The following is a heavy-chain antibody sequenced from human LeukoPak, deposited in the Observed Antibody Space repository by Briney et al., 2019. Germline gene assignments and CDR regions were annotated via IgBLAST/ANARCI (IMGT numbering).Heavy chain of an antibody. Sequence: GGSLRLSCAASGFTVSSNYMSWVRQAPGKGLEWVSVIYSGGSTYYADSVKGRFTISRDNSKNTLYLQMNSLRAEDTAVYYCAREPGHYYDSSGYYLGDAFDIWGQGTMVTVSS. V-gene: IGHV3-66*01. J-gene: IGHJ3*02. D-gene: IGHD3-22*01. CDR3: AREPGHYYDSSGYYLGDAFDI. CDR1: GFTVSSNY. CDR2: IYSGGST.